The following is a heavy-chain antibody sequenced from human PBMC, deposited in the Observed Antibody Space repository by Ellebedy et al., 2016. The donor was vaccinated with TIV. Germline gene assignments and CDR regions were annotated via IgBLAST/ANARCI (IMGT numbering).Heavy chain of an antibody. CDR3: VRRPQRHTYGYVGLLDY. Sequence: PSETLSLTCAASGFTFSNYWMTRVRQAPGKGLEWVANIKQDVSEQHYVDSVKGRFTISRDNAKNSVYLQMNSLRAEDTAVYYCVRRPQRHTYGYVGLLDYWGQGTLVTVSS. V-gene: IGHV3-7*03. D-gene: IGHD5-18*01. CDR2: IKQDVSEQ. J-gene: IGHJ4*02. CDR1: GFTFSNYW.